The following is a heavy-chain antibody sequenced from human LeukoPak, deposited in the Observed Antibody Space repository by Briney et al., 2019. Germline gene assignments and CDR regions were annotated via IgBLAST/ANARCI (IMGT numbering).Heavy chain of an antibody. CDR3: ARDIIDFWSGYPYYYMDV. Sequence: SQTLSLTCTVSGGSISSGDYYWSWIRQPPGKGLEWIGYIYYSGSTYYNPSLKSRVTISVKKSKNQFSLKLSSVTAADTAVYYCARDIIDFWSGYPYYYMDVWGKGTTVTVSS. D-gene: IGHD3-3*01. V-gene: IGHV4-30-4*08. CDR2: IYYSGST. J-gene: IGHJ6*03. CDR1: GGSISSGDYY.